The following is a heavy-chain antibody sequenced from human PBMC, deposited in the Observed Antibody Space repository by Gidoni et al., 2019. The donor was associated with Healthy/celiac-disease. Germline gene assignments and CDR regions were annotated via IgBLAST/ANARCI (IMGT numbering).Heavy chain of an antibody. CDR2: ISGSGGST. Sequence: EVQLLESGGGLVQPEGSLRLSCAASGFTFSSDAMSWVRQAPGKGLEWVSAISGSGGSTSYADSVKGRFTISRDNSKNTLYLQMNSLRAEDTAVYYCARVDTAMVLLDYWGQGTLVTVSS. CDR3: ARVDTAMVLLDY. CDR1: GFTFSSDA. V-gene: IGHV3-23*01. J-gene: IGHJ4*02. D-gene: IGHD5-18*01.